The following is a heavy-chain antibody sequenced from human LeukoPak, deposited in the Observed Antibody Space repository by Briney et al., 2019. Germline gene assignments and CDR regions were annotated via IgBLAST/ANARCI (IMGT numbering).Heavy chain of an antibody. D-gene: IGHD6-13*01. CDR2: INHSGST. CDR1: GGSFSGYY. CDR3: ARGLRRYSSSWHPARAFDI. Sequence: PSETLSLTCAVYGGSFSGYYWSWIRQSPGKGLEWIAEINHSGSTDYNPSLKSRVTLSVDTSKNQFSLQLSSVTAADTAVYYCARGLRRYSSSWHPARAFDIWGQGTMVTVSS. V-gene: IGHV4-34*01. J-gene: IGHJ3*02.